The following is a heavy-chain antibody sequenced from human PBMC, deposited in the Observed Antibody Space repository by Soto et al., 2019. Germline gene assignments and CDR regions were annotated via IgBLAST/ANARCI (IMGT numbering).Heavy chain of an antibody. CDR1: GATFSSST. V-gene: IGHV1-69*02. D-gene: IGHD3-16*01. CDR2: IIPMFGIT. Sequence: QVQLVQSGADVKKPGSSVKVSCKASGATFSSSTFTWVRQAPGQGLEWMGRIIPMFGITNSAQKFQGRLGITADESTNTVFMDMSSLTSDDTATYYCATGALTFGGVRNAGGQGTLVTVSS. CDR3: ATGALTFGGVRNA. J-gene: IGHJ4*02.